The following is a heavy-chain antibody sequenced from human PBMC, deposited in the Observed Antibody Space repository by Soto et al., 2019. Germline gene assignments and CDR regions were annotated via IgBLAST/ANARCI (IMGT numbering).Heavy chain of an antibody. CDR2: ISGSGGST. CDR1: GFTFSSYA. CDR3: AKDSVDWITFGGVIVIPYLGGYYFDY. V-gene: IGHV3-23*01. D-gene: IGHD3-16*02. Sequence: GGSLRLSCAASGFTFSSYAMSWVRQAPGKGLEWVSAISGSGGSTYYADSVKGRFTISRDNSKNTLYLQMNSLRAEDTAVYYCAKDSVDWITFGGVIVIPYLGGYYFDYWGQGTLVTVSS. J-gene: IGHJ4*02.